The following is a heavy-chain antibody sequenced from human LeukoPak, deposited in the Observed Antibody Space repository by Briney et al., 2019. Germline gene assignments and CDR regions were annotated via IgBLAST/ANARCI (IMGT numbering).Heavy chain of an antibody. CDR2: ISYDGSNK. Sequence: PGGSLRLSCAASGFTFSSYGMHWVRQAPGKGLEWVAVISYDGSNKYYADSVKGRFTISRDNSKNTLYLQMNSLRAEDTAVYYCAKDGTGYSSGWYNFFCDYWGQGTLVTVSS. D-gene: IGHD6-19*01. V-gene: IGHV3-30*18. CDR3: AKDGTGYSSGWYNFFCDY. CDR1: GFTFSSYG. J-gene: IGHJ4*02.